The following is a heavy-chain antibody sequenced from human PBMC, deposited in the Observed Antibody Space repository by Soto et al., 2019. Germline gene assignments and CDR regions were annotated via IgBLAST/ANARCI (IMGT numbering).Heavy chain of an antibody. V-gene: IGHV4-4*07. CDR3: ARDFYYYGSGSPLGLD. CDR2: IYTSGST. J-gene: IGHJ4*02. CDR1: GGSISSYY. D-gene: IGHD3-10*01. Sequence: SETVSLTCTVSGGSISSYYWSWIRQPAGKGLEWIGRIYTSGSTNYNPSLKSRVTMSVDTSKNQFSLKLSSVTAADTAVYYCARDFYYYGSGSPLGLDWGQGTLVTVSS.